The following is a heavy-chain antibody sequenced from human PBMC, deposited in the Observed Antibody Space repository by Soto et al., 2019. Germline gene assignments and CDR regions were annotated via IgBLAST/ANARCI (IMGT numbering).Heavy chain of an antibody. CDR1: GFTFSSYS. CDR3: ARELGNCSSTSCYDLGAFDI. D-gene: IGHD2-2*01. V-gene: IGHV3-48*01. CDR2: ISSSSSTI. Sequence: TGGSLRLSCAASGFTFSSYSMNWVRQAPGKGLEWVSYISSSSSTIYYADSVKGRFTISRDNAKNSLYLQMNSLRAEDTAVYYCARELGNCSSTSCYDLGAFDIWGQGTMVTVSS. J-gene: IGHJ3*02.